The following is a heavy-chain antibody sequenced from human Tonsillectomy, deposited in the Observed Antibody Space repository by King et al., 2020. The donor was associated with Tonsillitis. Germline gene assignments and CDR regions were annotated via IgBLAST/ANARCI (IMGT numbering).Heavy chain of an antibody. CDR3: ARYLQDSGASGSDYNHAFDI. D-gene: IGHD3-10*01. CDR2: IYYSGST. J-gene: IGHJ3*02. V-gene: IGHV4-59*01. Sequence: QLQESRPGLVKPSETLSLTCTVSGGSISNSYWTWIRQPPGKGLEWIGYIYYSGSTNYNPSLKSRVTISVDTSRNQFSLKLSSVTAADTAVYYCARYLQDSGASGSDYNHAFDIWGQGTMVTVSS. CDR1: GGSISNSY.